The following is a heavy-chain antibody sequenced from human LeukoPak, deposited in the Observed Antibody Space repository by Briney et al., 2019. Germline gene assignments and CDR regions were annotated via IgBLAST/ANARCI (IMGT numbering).Heavy chain of an antibody. D-gene: IGHD1-26*01. J-gene: IGHJ4*02. CDR2: ISGSGGST. CDR3: AKDRGSYYVFRYYFDY. Sequence: GGSLRLSCAASGFTFSSYAMSWVRQAPGKGLEWVSAISGSGGSTYYADSVKGRFTISIDNSKNTLYLQMNSLRAEDTAVYYCAKDRGSYYVFRYYFDYWGQGTLVTVSS. V-gene: IGHV3-23*01. CDR1: GFTFSSYA.